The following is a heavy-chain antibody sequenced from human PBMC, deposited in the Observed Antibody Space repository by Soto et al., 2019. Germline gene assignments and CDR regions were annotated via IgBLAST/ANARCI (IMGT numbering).Heavy chain of an antibody. CDR1: GYTFTSYY. CDR2: INPSGGST. D-gene: IGHD4-4*01. Sequence: ASVNVSCKASGYTFTSYYMHWVRQAPGQGLELMGIINPSGGSTSYAQKFHGRVTMTRDTSTSTVYIELSRLRSEDTAVYYCARVLRYSNFRYCREVLSMGTALSSGKQH. V-gene: IGHV1-46*01. J-gene: IGHJ1*01. CDR3: ARVLRYSNFRYCREVLSMGTALSSGKQH.